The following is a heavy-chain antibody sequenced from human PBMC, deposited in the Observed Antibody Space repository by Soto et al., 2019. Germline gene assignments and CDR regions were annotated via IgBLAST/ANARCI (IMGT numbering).Heavy chain of an antibody. Sequence: EVQLVESGGGLVQPGGSLRLSCAASGLTVSSNYMSGVRQAPGKGLEWVSVIYGGGDTYYADSVQGRFTISRDISKNTLYLQMNSLRGDDTAVYYCAAPDTSSWYMGFDYWGQGTLVTVSS. D-gene: IGHD6-13*01. J-gene: IGHJ4*02. CDR2: IYGGGDT. V-gene: IGHV3-66*01. CDR1: GLTVSSNY. CDR3: AAPDTSSWYMGFDY.